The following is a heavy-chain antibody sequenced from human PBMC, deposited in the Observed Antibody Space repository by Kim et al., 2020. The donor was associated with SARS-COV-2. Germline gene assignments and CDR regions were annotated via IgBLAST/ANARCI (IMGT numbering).Heavy chain of an antibody. J-gene: IGHJ4*02. CDR3: ARDLGGYCTSTSCSSFDY. Sequence: GGSLRLSCAASGFTFSSYSMNWVRQAPGKGLEWVSYIGSSSSTKYYADSVKGRFTISRDNAKNSLYLQMNSLRDEDTAVYYCARDLGGYCTSTSCSSFDYWGQGSLVTVSS. CDR1: GFTFSSYS. V-gene: IGHV3-48*02. CDR2: IGSSSSTK. D-gene: IGHD2-2*01.